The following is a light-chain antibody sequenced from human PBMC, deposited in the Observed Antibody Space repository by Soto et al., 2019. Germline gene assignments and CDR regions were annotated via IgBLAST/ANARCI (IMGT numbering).Light chain of an antibody. CDR2: DAS. CDR3: QQRSKWPLT. CDR1: KSISSY. V-gene: IGKV3-11*01. Sequence: EIVLTQSPATLSLSPGERATLSCRASKSISSYLAWYQQRPGQAPSLLIYDASNRATGIPARFSGSGSGTDFTLTIDNLEPEDFAVYYCQQRSKWPLTFGGGTKVEI. J-gene: IGKJ4*01.